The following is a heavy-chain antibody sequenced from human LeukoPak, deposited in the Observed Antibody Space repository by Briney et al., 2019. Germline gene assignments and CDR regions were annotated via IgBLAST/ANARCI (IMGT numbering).Heavy chain of an antibody. CDR2: INPYSART. J-gene: IGHJ3*02. CDR3: AREVGRPNGFDAFDI. Sequence: ASVKVSCKASGYTFTGSYIHWVRQAPGQGLEWMGWINPYSARTNYEETFQGRVTMTRDTSISTAYMELTRLRSDDTAVYYCAREVGRPNGFDAFDIWGQGTMVTVSS. CDR1: GYTFTGSY. V-gene: IGHV1-2*02. D-gene: IGHD3-10*01.